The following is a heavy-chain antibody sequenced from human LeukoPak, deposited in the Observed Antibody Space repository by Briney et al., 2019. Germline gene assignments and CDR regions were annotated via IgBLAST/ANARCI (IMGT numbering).Heavy chain of an antibody. D-gene: IGHD4-17*01. CDR2: INPNSGGT. CDR1: GYTFTGYY. CDR3: ARDRGRTVTYFDY. Sequence: ASVKVSCKASGYTFTGYYMHWVRQAPGQGLEWMGWINPNSGGTNYAQKFQGRVTMTRDTSISTAYMELSRLRSEDMAVYYCARDRGRTVTYFDYWGQGTLVTVSS. V-gene: IGHV1-2*02. J-gene: IGHJ4*02.